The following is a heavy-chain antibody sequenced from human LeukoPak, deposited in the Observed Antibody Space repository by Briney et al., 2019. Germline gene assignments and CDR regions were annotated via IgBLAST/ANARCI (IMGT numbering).Heavy chain of an antibody. CDR3: AKDICSSSSCVLDY. J-gene: IGHJ4*02. CDR1: GFSFEDYA. V-gene: IGHV3-9*03. Sequence: GGSQRLSCAASGFSFEDYARHWVRQAPGKGLEWVSGISWNSGNIDDADAVKGRFTISRDNAKNSLYLQMNSLRAEDMDLYYCAKDICSSSSCVLDYWGQGTLVTVSS. CDR2: ISWNSGNI. D-gene: IGHD2-2*01.